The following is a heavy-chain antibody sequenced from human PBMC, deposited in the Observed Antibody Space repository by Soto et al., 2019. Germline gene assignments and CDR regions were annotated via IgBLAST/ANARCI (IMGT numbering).Heavy chain of an antibody. D-gene: IGHD3-10*01. CDR3: ARASVTMVRGVTPISGDYYYYYGMDV. CDR1: GGSISSYY. J-gene: IGHJ6*02. CDR2: IYYSGST. V-gene: IGHV4-59*01. Sequence: PSETLSLTCTVSGGSISSYYWSWIRQPPGKGLEWIGYIYYSGSTNYNPSLKSRVTIPVDTSKNQFSLKLSSVTAADTAVYYCARASVTMVRGVTPISGDYYYYYGMDVWGQGTTVTVSS.